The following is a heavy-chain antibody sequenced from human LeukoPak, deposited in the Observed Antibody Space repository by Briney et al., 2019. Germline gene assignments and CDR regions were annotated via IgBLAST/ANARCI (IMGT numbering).Heavy chain of an antibody. CDR2: ISYDGSIS. V-gene: IGHV3-30*14. J-gene: IGHJ3*02. CDR3: ARDSRQDYYDSSGYLWFAFDI. CDR1: GFTFNSYA. D-gene: IGHD3-22*01. Sequence: GSLRLSCAASGFTFNSYAVHWVRQAPGKGLEWVAVISYDGSISFYADSVKGRFTISRDNSKNTLYLQMNSLRAEDTAVYYCARDSRQDYYDSSGYLWFAFDIWGQGTMVTVSS.